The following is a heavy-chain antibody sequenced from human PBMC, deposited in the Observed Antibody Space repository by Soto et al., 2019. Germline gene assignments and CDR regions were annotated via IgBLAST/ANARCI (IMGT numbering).Heavy chain of an antibody. V-gene: IGHV5-51*01. Sequence: PGESLKISCKGSGYSLTSYWIGWVRQMPGKGLEWMGIIYPGDSDTRYSPSFQGQVTISADKSISTAYLQWSSLKASDTAMYYCARHVDIVVVLAAQVHYGMDVWGQGTTVTVSS. D-gene: IGHD2-2*01. CDR2: IYPGDSDT. CDR1: GYSLTSYW. J-gene: IGHJ6*02. CDR3: ARHVDIVVVLAAQVHYGMDV.